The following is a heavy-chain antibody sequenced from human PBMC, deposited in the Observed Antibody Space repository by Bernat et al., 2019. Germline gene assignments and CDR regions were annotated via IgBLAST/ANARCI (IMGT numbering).Heavy chain of an antibody. J-gene: IGHJ4*02. CDR3: ARASVLVLGGLGL. V-gene: IGHV4-39*01. Sequence: QLQLQESGPGLVKPSETLSLTCTVSAGSISSNNYFWGWIREPPGKGLEWIGSVYSSGSTYYNPSLKGRVTISVDTSKNQFSLKLSSVTAADTAVYYCARASVLVLGGLGLWGQGTLVTVSS. D-gene: IGHD2-8*02. CDR1: AGSISSNNYF. CDR2: VYSSGST.